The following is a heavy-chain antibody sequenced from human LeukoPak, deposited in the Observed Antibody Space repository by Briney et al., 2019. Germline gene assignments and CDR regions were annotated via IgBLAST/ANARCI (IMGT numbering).Heavy chain of an antibody. D-gene: IGHD7-27*01. CDR1: GGSISSSIYY. CDR2: IYYSGST. CDR3: ARDYWGSDYYYYYMDV. Sequence: SETLSLTCTVSGGSISSSIYYWGWIRQPPGKGLEWIGSIYYSGSTYYNPSLKSRVTISVDTSKNQFSLKLSSVTAADTAVYYCARDYWGSDYYYYYMDVWGKGTTVTVSS. J-gene: IGHJ6*03. V-gene: IGHV4-39*07.